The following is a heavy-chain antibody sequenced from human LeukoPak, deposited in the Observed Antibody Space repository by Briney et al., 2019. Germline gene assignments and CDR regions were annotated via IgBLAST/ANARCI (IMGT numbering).Heavy chain of an antibody. Sequence: QPGGSLRLSCAASGFTFSSYGMHWVRPAPGKVLVWVAFIRYDGSNKYYAESVKGRLTISRDNSKNTLYLQMNSLRAEDTAVYYCAKDLREGYYDSSGTFDYWGQGTLVTVSS. CDR3: AKDLREGYYDSSGTFDY. CDR1: GFTFSSYG. CDR2: IRYDGSNK. D-gene: IGHD3-22*01. J-gene: IGHJ4*02. V-gene: IGHV3-30*02.